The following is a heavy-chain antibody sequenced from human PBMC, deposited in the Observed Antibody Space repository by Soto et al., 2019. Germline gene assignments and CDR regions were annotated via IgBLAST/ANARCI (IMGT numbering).Heavy chain of an antibody. D-gene: IGHD4-17*01. CDR2: ISSSSSTI. Sequence: GGSLRLSCAASGFTFSSYSMNWVRQAPGKGLEWVSYISSSSSTIYHADSVKGRFTISRDNAKNSLYLQMNSLRDEDTAVYYCARHRTTVTSAFDYWGPGTLVTVSS. CDR3: ARHRTTVTSAFDY. CDR1: GFTFSSYS. V-gene: IGHV3-48*02. J-gene: IGHJ4*02.